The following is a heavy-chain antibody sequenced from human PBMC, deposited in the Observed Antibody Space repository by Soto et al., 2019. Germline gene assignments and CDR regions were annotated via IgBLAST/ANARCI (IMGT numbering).Heavy chain of an antibody. CDR3: ARSRPSLDAFDI. CDR2: IDPSDSYT. J-gene: IGHJ3*02. Sequence: GESLKISCKASGYTFTDAWIGWVRQMPGKGLEWMGRIDPSDSYTNYSPSFQGHVTISADKSISTAYLQWSSLKASDTAMYYCARSRPSLDAFDIWGQGTMVTVSS. D-gene: IGHD2-2*01. V-gene: IGHV5-10-1*01. CDR1: GYTFTDAW.